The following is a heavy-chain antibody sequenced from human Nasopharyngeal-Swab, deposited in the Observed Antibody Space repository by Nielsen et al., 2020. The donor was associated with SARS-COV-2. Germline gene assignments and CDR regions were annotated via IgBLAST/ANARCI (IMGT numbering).Heavy chain of an antibody. CDR3: AREMITFGGVIGDYYGMDV. J-gene: IGHJ6*02. Sequence: GESLKISCAASGSTFSSYAMHWVRQAPGKGLEWMTLISYDGSNKYYADSVKGRFTISRDNSKNTLYLQMNSLRAEDTAVYYCAREMITFGGVIGDYYGMDVWGQGTTVTVSS. CDR1: GSTFSSYA. D-gene: IGHD3-16*02. CDR2: ISYDGSNK. V-gene: IGHV3-30*04.